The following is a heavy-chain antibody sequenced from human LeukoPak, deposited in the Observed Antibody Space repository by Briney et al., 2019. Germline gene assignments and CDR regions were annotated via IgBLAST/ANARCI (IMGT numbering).Heavy chain of an antibody. D-gene: IGHD3-10*01. J-gene: IGHJ4*02. CDR3: TRGPYYGDD. CDR1: GFTFSSYS. Sequence: GGSLRLSCAASGFTFSSYSLDWARQAPGKGLEWVSYISLTGSPIYYAHSVKGRFTISRDNAKNSMYLQMDRLTDDDTAMYYCTRGPYYGDDWGQGTLVIVSS. CDR2: ISLTGSPI. V-gene: IGHV3-48*02.